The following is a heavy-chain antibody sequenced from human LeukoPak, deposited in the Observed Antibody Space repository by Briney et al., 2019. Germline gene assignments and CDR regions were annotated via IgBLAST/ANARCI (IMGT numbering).Heavy chain of an antibody. D-gene: IGHD6-25*01. Sequence: GASLRLSCAASGFTFSTYSMIWVRQAPGKGLECISYISSSSGTIYYADSVKGRFTISRDNAKNSLYLQMNSLRAEDTAVYYCARDVVGSDYWGQGTLVTVSS. CDR1: GFTFSTYS. J-gene: IGHJ4*02. CDR2: ISSSSGTI. V-gene: IGHV3-48*01. CDR3: ARDVVGSDY.